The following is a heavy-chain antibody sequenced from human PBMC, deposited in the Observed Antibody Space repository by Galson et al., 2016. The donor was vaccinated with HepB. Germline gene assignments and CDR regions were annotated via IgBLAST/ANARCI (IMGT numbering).Heavy chain of an antibody. Sequence: SLRLSCAASGFTFSDYAMSWVRQAPGKGLAWVSRINPDGGSTNYADSVKGRFTISRDNAKNTLYLQMNSLRADDTAVYYCARGTTGTGGYFDYWGQGILVTVSS. CDR2: INPDGGST. CDR1: GFTFSDYA. V-gene: IGHV3-74*01. D-gene: IGHD1-1*01. J-gene: IGHJ4*02. CDR3: ARGTTGTGGYFDY.